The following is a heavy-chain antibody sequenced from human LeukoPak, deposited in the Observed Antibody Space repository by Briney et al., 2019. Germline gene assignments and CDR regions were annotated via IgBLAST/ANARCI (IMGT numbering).Heavy chain of an antibody. V-gene: IGHV6-1*01. CDR3: ARDLSSIVGAHNWLDP. J-gene: IGHJ5*02. CDR1: GDSVSSNSAA. Sequence: SQTLSLTCAISGDSVSSNSAAWNWIRQSPSRGLEWLGRTYYRSRWYNDYAVSVKSRITINPDTSKNQFSLQLNSVTPEDTAVYYCARDLSSIVGAHNWLDPWGQGTLVTVSS. CDR2: TYYRSRWYN. D-gene: IGHD1-26*01.